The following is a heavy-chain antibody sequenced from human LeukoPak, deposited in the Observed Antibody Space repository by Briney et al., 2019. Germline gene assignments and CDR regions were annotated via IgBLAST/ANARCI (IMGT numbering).Heavy chain of an antibody. CDR3: ARFVAARRNFDY. Sequence: SETLSLTCTVSGGSISSSYYYWGWIRHPPGKGLEWIGSIYYSGSTYYNPSLKSRVTISVDTSKNQFSLKLRSVTAADTAVYYCARFVAARRNFDYWGQGTLVTVSS. V-gene: IGHV4-39*01. J-gene: IGHJ4*02. D-gene: IGHD6-6*01. CDR1: GGSISSSYYY. CDR2: IYYSGST.